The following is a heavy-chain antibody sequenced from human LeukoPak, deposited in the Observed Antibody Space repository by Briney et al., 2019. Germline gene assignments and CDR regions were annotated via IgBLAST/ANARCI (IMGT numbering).Heavy chain of an antibody. J-gene: IGHJ4*02. CDR1: GGTFSSYA. CDR3: ARDSSAYRYSSSWYYFDY. Sequence: ASVKVSCKASGGTFSSYAISWVRQAPGQGLEWMGWINPNSGGTNYAQKFQGRVTMTRDTSISTAYMELSSLRSEDTAVYYCARDSSAYRYSSSWYYFDYWGQGTLVTVSS. V-gene: IGHV1-2*02. D-gene: IGHD6-13*01. CDR2: INPNSGGT.